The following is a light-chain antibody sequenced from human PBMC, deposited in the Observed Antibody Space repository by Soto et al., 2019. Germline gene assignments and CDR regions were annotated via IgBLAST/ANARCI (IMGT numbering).Light chain of an antibody. CDR2: WAS. CDR3: QQYYSTPPL. V-gene: IGKV4-1*01. CDR1: QSVLYSSNNKNY. Sequence: DIVMTQSPDSLAVSLGERATINCKSSQSVLYSSNNKNYLAWYQQKPGQPPKLLIYWASTRESGVPDRFSGRGAGKDFTLTISSLQAEDVAVYYCQQYYSTPPLFGQGTKVEIK. J-gene: IGKJ1*01.